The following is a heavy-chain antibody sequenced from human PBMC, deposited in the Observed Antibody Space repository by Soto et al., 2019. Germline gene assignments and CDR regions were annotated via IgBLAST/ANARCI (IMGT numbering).Heavy chain of an antibody. CDR1: GYTLTELS. CDR2: FDPEDGET. D-gene: IGHD6-13*01. J-gene: IGHJ4*02. CDR3: ATGDGFGSNWHYYFDY. V-gene: IGHV1-24*01. Sequence: GASVKVSFKVSGYTLTELSMHWVRQAPGKGLEWMGGFDPEDGETIYAQKFQGRVTMAEDTSSDTAYMELSSLVAEDTAVYYCATGDGFGSNWHYYFDYWGQGTLVTVSS.